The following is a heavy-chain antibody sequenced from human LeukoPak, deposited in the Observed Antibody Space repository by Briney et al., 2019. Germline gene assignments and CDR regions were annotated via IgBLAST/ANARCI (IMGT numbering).Heavy chain of an antibody. V-gene: IGHV4-61*05. Sequence: SETLSLTCTVSGGSISSSSHYWGWIRQPPGKGLEWIGYIYYSGSTNYNPSLKSRVTISVDTSKSQFSLKLSSVTAADTAVYYCARFFTYYYDSSGYSWFDPWGQGTLVTVSS. CDR1: GGSISSSSHY. D-gene: IGHD3-22*01. CDR2: IYYSGST. CDR3: ARFFTYYYDSSGYSWFDP. J-gene: IGHJ5*02.